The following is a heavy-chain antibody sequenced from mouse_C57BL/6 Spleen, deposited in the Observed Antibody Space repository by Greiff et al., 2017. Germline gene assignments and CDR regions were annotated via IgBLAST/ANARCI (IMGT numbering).Heavy chain of an antibody. CDR3: ARGGGNYYFDY. CDR1: GYTFTSYW. Sequence: QVQLKQPGAELVMPGASVKLSCKASGYTFTSYWMHWVKQRPGQGLEWIGEIDPSDSYTNYNQKFKGKSTLTVDKSSSTAYMQLSSLTSEDSAVYYCARGGGNYYFDYWGQGTTLTVSS. D-gene: IGHD2-1*01. V-gene: IGHV1-69*01. J-gene: IGHJ2*01. CDR2: IDPSDSYT.